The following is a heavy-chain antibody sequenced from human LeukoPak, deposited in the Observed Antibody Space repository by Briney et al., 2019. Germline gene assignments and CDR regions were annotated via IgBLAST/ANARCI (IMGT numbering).Heavy chain of an antibody. V-gene: IGHV1-69*04. CDR3: ASVIAAAGTAPFDY. CDR1: GGTFSIYA. Sequence: EASVKVSCKASGGTFSIYAISWVRQAPGQGREWMGRIIPILGIANYAQKFQGRVTITADKSTSTAYMELSSLRSEDTAVYYCASVIAAAGTAPFDYWGQGTLVTVSS. J-gene: IGHJ4*02. CDR2: IIPILGIA. D-gene: IGHD6-13*01.